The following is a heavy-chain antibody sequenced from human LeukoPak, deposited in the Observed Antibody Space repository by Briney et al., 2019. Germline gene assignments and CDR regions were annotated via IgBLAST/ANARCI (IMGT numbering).Heavy chain of an antibody. D-gene: IGHD3-10*01. CDR2: INHSGST. CDR1: GVSFSGYY. J-gene: IGHJ4*02. Sequence: PSETLSLTCAVYGVSFSGYYWSWIRQPPGKGLEWIGEINHSGSTNYNPSLKSRVTISVDTSKNQFSLKLSSVTAADTAVYYCARGRLLWFGELGFDCWGQGTLVTVSS. CDR3: ARGRLLWFGELGFDC. V-gene: IGHV4-34*01.